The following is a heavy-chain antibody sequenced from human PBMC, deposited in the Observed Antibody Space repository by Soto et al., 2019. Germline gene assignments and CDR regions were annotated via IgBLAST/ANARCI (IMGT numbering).Heavy chain of an antibody. CDR2: ISAYNGNT. D-gene: IGHD3-16*02. V-gene: IGHV1-18*04. J-gene: IGHJ4*02. CDR3: AREGLDVWGSYRPIPLDY. Sequence: QVQPVQSGAEVKKPGASVKVSCKASGYTFTSYGISWVRQAPGQGLEWMGWISAYNGNTNYAQKLQGRVTMTTDTSTSTAYMELRSLRSDDTAVYYCAREGLDVWGSYRPIPLDYWGQGTLVTVSS. CDR1: GYTFTSYG.